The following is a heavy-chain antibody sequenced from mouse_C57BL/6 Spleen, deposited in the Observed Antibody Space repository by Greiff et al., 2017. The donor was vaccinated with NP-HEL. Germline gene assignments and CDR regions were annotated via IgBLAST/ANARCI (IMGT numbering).Heavy chain of an antibody. D-gene: IGHD1-1*01. V-gene: IGHV1-80*01. Sequence: VQLQQSGAELVKPGASVKISCKASGYAFSSYWMNWVKQRPGKGLEWIGQIYPGDGDTNYNGKFKGKATLTADKSSSTAYMQLSSLTSEDSAVYFCARAITTVAWYFDVWGTGTTVTVSS. CDR3: ARAITTVAWYFDV. CDR2: IYPGDGDT. J-gene: IGHJ1*03. CDR1: GYAFSSYW.